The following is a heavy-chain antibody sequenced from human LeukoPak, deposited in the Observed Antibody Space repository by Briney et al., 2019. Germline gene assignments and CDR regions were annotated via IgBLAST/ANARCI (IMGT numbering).Heavy chain of an antibody. CDR1: GDSISSNSAA. CDR2: TYYRSKWYN. D-gene: IGHD3/OR15-3a*01. J-gene: IGHJ4*02. V-gene: IGHV6-1*01. Sequence: SQTLSLTCAISGDSISSNSAAWDWIRQSPSRGLEWLGRTYYRSKWYNGYAVSVKSRITINPDTSKNQFSLQLNSVTPEDAAMYYCARSFNDFIDSWGQGTLVTVSS. CDR3: ARSFNDFIDS.